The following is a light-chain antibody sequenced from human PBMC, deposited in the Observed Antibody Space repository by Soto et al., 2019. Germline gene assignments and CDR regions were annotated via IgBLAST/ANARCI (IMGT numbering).Light chain of an antibody. J-gene: IGKJ4*01. V-gene: IGKV3-15*01. CDR2: GAS. CDR3: QQYNDWPLT. Sequence: EIVMTQSPATLSVSPGVRATLSCRASQSINNNLAWYQQKRGQGPRLLIYGASSRATGTPARFSGSGSGTGFTLTISSLQSEDFAIYYCQQYNDWPLTFGGGTKVEIK. CDR1: QSINNN.